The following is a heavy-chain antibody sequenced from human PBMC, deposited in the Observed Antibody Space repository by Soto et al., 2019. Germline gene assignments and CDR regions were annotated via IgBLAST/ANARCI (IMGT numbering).Heavy chain of an antibody. V-gene: IGHV1-18*01. Sequence: QVPLVQSGAEVKKPGASVKVSCKASGYTFTSYGISWVRQAPGQGLEWMGWISAYNGNTNYAQKLQGRVTMTTDTFTSTAYMELRSLRSDDTAVYYCARDLTAMVKDFMFDPWGQGTLVTVSS. J-gene: IGHJ5*02. CDR2: ISAYNGNT. CDR3: ARDLTAMVKDFMFDP. D-gene: IGHD5-18*01. CDR1: GYTFTSYG.